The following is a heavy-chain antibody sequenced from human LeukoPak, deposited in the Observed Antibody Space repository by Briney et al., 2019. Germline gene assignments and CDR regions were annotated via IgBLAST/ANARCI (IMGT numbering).Heavy chain of an antibody. V-gene: IGHV4-39*07. CDR3: ARSYGADDYYYYYMDV. CDR1: GGSISSSSHY. D-gene: IGHD1-26*01. Sequence: PSETLSLTCTVFGGSISSSSHYWAWIRQPPGKGLEWIGSIHYSGSTYYNPSHKSRVTISVDISNNQFSLKLSSVTAADTAVYYCARSYGADDYYYYYMDVWGKGTTVTVSS. CDR2: IHYSGST. J-gene: IGHJ6*03.